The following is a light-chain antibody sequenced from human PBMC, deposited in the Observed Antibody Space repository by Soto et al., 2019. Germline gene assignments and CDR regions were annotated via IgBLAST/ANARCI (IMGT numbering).Light chain of an antibody. V-gene: IGLV2-23*02. Sequence: QSVLTQPASVSGSPGQSITISCTSSDVGTYNLVSWYQHHPGKAPKFLIYDVTKRPSGVSNRFSGSKSGNTASLTISGLQSEDEADYYCCSYAGSGNVVFVGGTKLTVL. J-gene: IGLJ2*01. CDR1: SSDVGTYNL. CDR2: DVT. CDR3: CSYAGSGNVV.